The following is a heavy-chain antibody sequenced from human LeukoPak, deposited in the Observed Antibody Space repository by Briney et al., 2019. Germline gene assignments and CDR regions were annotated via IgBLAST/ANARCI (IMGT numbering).Heavy chain of an antibody. V-gene: IGHV3-23*01. D-gene: IGHD3-10*01. CDR3: AKHFGSGDYYNFFDD. Sequence: PGGSLRLSCAASGFTFSSYAMSWVRQAPGKGLEWVSSISGTGGSTYYADSVKGRFTISRDNSKNTLFLQMNSLRAEDTALYYCAKHFGSGDYYNFFDDWGQGTLVPVSS. CDR1: GFTFSSYA. CDR2: ISGTGGST. J-gene: IGHJ4*02.